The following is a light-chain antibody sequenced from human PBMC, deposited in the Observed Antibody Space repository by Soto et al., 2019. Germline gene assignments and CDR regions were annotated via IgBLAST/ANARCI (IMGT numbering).Light chain of an antibody. Sequence: QSVLTQPASVSGSPGQSITISCTGTSSDVGGYNFVSWYQQHPSKAPKLIIFDVSDRPSGVSHRFSASKSGNTASLTISGLQVEDEAVYYCLSYTSSTNVVFGGVTKLTVL. V-gene: IGLV2-14*03. CDR1: SSDVGGYNF. CDR3: LSYTSSTNVV. J-gene: IGLJ2*01. CDR2: DVS.